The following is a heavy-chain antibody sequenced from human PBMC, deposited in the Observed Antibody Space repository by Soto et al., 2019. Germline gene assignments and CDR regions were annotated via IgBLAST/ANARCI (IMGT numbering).Heavy chain of an antibody. CDR2: ISGSGGST. CDR3: ASSNQLPDAFDI. CDR1: GFTFSSYA. V-gene: IGHV3-23*01. D-gene: IGHD2-2*01. J-gene: IGHJ3*02. Sequence: GGSLRLSCAASGFTFSSYAMSWVRQAPGKGLEWVSAISGSGGSTYYADSVKGRFTISRDNSKNTLYLQMNSLRAEGTAVYYCASSNQLPDAFDIWGQGTMVTVSS.